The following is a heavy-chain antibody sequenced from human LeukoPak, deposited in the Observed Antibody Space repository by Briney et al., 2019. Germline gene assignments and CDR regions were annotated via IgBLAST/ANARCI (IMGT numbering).Heavy chain of an antibody. J-gene: IGHJ5*02. CDR1: GYTFTKYL. V-gene: IGHV1-46*01. CDR2: INPNGDAT. D-gene: IGHD1-20*01. CDR3: ARPLFCAFDNCGYWLDP. Sequence: GASVKVSCKTSGYTFTKYLFHWVRQAPGQGLEWVGTINPNGDATNYAPRLQGRLTLTQDTSTSTVYMELRGLTPDDTAVYYCARPLFCAFDNCGYWLDPWGPGTLVTVSS.